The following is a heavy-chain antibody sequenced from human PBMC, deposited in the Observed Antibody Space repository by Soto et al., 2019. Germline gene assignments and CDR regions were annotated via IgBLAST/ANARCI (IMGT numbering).Heavy chain of an antibody. Sequence: PGGSLRLSCVASGFTFSTYWMHWVRQAPGKGLVWVSRINSDGSSTTYADSVKGRFTISRDNAKNTLYLQMNSLRAEDSAVYYCARVAGVNGDYVNWFDPWGQGTLVTVSS. V-gene: IGHV3-74*03. D-gene: IGHD4-17*01. CDR1: GFTFSTYW. J-gene: IGHJ5*02. CDR2: INSDGSST. CDR3: ARVAGVNGDYVNWFDP.